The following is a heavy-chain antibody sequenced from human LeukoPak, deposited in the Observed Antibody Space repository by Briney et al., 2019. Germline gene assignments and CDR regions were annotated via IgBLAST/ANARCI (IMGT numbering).Heavy chain of an antibody. V-gene: IGHV4-59*02. J-gene: IGHJ3*02. D-gene: IGHD2-2*01. CDR2: LSHSGSS. Sequence: KPSETLSLTCTVSGGSVSSYYWSWIRRPPGRGLEWIAYLSHSGSSDSNPSLTSRVTTLVDTSKNQFSLKLTSVTAADTAVYYCARARYANAWYAFDIWGHGTMVTVSS. CDR1: GGSVSSYY. CDR3: ARARYANAWYAFDI.